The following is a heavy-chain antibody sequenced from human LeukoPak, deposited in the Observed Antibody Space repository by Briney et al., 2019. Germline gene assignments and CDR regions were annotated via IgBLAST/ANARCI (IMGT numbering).Heavy chain of an antibody. CDR3: AREGSGWYWANWFDP. V-gene: IGHV3-30-3*01. J-gene: IGHJ5*02. CDR1: GFTFSSYA. D-gene: IGHD6-19*01. Sequence: PGGSLRLSCAASGFTFSSYAMHWVRQAPGKGLEWGAVISYDGSNKYYADSVKGRFTISRDNSKNTLYLQMNSLRAEDTAVYYCAREGSGWYWANWFDPWGQGTLVTVSS. CDR2: ISYDGSNK.